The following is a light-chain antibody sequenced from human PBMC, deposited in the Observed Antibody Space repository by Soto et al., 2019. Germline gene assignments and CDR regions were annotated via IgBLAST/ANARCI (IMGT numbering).Light chain of an antibody. Sequence: DIQLTQSPSFLSASVGDRVTITCRASQGISSYLAWYQQKPGKAPKVLIYAASTLQSGVPSRFSGSGSGTELTLTISSLQPDDFATYYCQQLYSYPRTFGQGTKVEIK. V-gene: IGKV1-9*01. CDR3: QQLYSYPRT. CDR1: QGISSY. CDR2: AAS. J-gene: IGKJ1*01.